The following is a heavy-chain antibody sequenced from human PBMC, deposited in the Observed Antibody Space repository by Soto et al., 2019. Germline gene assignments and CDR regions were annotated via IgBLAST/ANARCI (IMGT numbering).Heavy chain of an antibody. Sequence: QVQLVQSGAEVKKPGASVKVSCKASGYTFTGYYMHWVRQAPGQGLEWMGWINPNSGGTNYAQKFQGWVTMTRDTSISTAYMELSRLRSDDTDVDYCARSRRSYSSSSSKDYYYYYMDVWGKGTTVTVSS. CDR1: GYTFTGYY. CDR2: INPNSGGT. CDR3: ARSRRSYSSSSSKDYYYYYMDV. D-gene: IGHD6-6*01. J-gene: IGHJ6*03. V-gene: IGHV1-2*04.